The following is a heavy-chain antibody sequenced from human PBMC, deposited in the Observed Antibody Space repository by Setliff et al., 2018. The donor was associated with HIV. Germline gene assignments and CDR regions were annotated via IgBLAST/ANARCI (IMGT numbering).Heavy chain of an antibody. V-gene: IGHV3-48*03. Sequence: GGSLRLSCAASEFTFSNNGMHWVRQSPGKWLEWLSYISSSGRTIYYADSVKGRFTISRDNAKNSLYLQMNSLRAEDTAVYYCARDYYDSSGYYYRDAFDMWGQGTMVTVSS. D-gene: IGHD3-22*01. CDR3: ARDYYDSSGYYYRDAFDM. J-gene: IGHJ3*02. CDR2: ISSSGRTI. CDR1: EFTFSNNG.